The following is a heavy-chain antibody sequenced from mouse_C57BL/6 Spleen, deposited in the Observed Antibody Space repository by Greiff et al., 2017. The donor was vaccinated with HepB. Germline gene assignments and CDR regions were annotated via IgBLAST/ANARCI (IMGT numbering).Heavy chain of an antibody. D-gene: IGHD1-1*01. CDR1: GYTFTDYN. Sequence: EVQLQQSGPELVKPGASVKIPCEASGYTFTDYNMDWVKQSHGKSLEWIGDINPNNGGTIYNQKFKGKATLTVDKSSSTAYMELRSLTSEDTAVYYCARSYYYGSSYNFDYWGQGTTLTVSS. V-gene: IGHV1-18*01. CDR3: ARSYYYGSSYNFDY. CDR2: INPNNGGT. J-gene: IGHJ2*01.